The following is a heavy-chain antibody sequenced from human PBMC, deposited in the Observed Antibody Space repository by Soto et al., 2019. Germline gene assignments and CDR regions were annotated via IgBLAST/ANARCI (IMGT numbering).Heavy chain of an antibody. J-gene: IGHJ4*02. D-gene: IGHD5-12*01. V-gene: IGHV3-33*01. CDR3: ARERYSGYDPIDY. CDR1: GFTFSSYG. CDR2: IWYDGSNK. Sequence: QVQLVESGGGVVQPGTSLRLSCAASGFTFSSYGMHWVRQAPGKGLEWVSVIWYDGSNKYYADSVKGRFTISRDNSKNTLYLQMNSLRAEDTAVYYCARERYSGYDPIDYWGQGTLVTVSS.